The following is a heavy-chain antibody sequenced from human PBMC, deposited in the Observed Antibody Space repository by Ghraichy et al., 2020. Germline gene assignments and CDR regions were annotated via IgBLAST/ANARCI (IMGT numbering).Heavy chain of an antibody. CDR3: ARDTSNGADAFDI. CDR2: ISNSGGRT. D-gene: IGHD2-8*01. J-gene: IGHJ3*02. V-gene: IGHV3-23*01. Sequence: GGSLRLSCAASGFTFSSYALSWVRQAPGKGLEWVSSISNSGGRTDYADSVKGRFTVSRDDSRNTLFLEMNSLRAEDTAVYFCARDTSNGADAFDIWGQGTMVTVSS. CDR1: GFTFSSYA.